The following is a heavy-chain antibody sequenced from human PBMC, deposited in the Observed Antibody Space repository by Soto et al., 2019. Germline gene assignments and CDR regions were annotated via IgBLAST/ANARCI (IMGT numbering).Heavy chain of an antibody. D-gene: IGHD3-16*01. CDR3: AKDPEAEFGYGMDV. CDR1: GFTFSSYA. CDR2: ISGTGSKT. V-gene: IGHV3-23*01. Sequence: EVQLLESGGGLVQPGGSLRLSCAASGFTFSSYALSWVRQPPGKGLEWVSGISGTGSKTYYAESVKGRFTISRDNSKKTLYLQMNSVTAEDSALYYSAKDPEAEFGYGMDVWGKGTTVTVSS. J-gene: IGHJ6*04.